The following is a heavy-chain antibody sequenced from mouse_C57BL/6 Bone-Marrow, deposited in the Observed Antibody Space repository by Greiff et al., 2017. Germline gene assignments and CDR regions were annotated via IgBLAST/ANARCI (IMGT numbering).Heavy chain of an antibody. D-gene: IGHD2-4*01. V-gene: IGHV1-42*01. J-gene: IGHJ2*01. CDR1: GYSFTSYY. CDR3: ARVHYDSDRDFVD. Sequence: EVQLQQSGPELVKPGASVKISCKASGYSFTSYYMNWVKQRPEKSLEWIGEINPSTVGTTYNQKFKAKATLTVDTSSSTAYLQLKGLTSEDSAVYDGARVHYDSDRDFVDWGQGTTLTVSS. CDR2: INPSTVGT.